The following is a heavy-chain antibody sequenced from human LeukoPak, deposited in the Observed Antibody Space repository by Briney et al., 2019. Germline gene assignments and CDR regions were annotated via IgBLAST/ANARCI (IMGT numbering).Heavy chain of an antibody. V-gene: IGHV3-30*02. CDR3: ARDKPFDSSSGHYFYYYMGV. D-gene: IGHD2-2*01. J-gene: IGHJ6*03. Sequence: GGSLRLSCAASGFTFTYFGMHWVRQAPGKGLEWVAFIRFDGGDKYYAGSVKGRFTISRDNSKNTLYLQMNGLTAEDTGVYYCARDKPFDSSSGHYFYYYMGVWGKGTTVTVSS. CDR2: IRFDGGDK. CDR1: GFTFTYFG.